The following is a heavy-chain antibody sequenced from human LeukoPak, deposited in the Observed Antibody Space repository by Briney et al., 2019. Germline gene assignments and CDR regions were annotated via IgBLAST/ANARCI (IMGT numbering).Heavy chain of an antibody. Sequence: GRSLRLSCAASGFTFDDYAMHWVRQAPGKGLEWVSGISWNSGIIGYADSVKDRFTTSRDNAKNSLYLQMNSLRPEDTALYYCTKDSVAMVTTSDYWGQGTLVTVSS. CDR3: TKDSVAMVTTSDY. CDR1: GFTFDDYA. D-gene: IGHD5-18*01. CDR2: ISWNSGII. V-gene: IGHV3-9*01. J-gene: IGHJ4*02.